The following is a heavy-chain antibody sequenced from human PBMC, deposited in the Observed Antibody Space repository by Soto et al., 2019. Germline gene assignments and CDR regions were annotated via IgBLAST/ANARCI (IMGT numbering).Heavy chain of an antibody. V-gene: IGHV4-61*08. CDR2: IYYAGST. J-gene: IGHJ4*02. CDR1: GGSISSGDYY. Sequence: PSETLSLTCTVSGGSISSGDYYWSWFRQPPGRGLEWIGFIYYAGSTKYNPSLNSRVTISVDTSKNQFSLTVTSVTAADTAVYYCARGPSGDKVHYWGQGALVTVSS. CDR3: ARGPSGDKVHY. D-gene: IGHD7-27*01.